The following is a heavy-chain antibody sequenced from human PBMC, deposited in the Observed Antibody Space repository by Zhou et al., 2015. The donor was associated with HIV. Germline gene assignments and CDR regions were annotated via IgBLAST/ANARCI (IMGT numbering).Heavy chain of an antibody. Sequence: QVLLVQSGAEVKKPGASVKVSCKTSGYAFTYYAISWVRQAPGQGLEWMGWINADNGKTNYAQKFQGRVTITADESTSTAYMELSSLRSEDTAVYYCARDSYYDSSGLGYFDYWGQGTLVTVSS. CDR3: ARDSYYDSSGLGYFDY. D-gene: IGHD3-22*01. CDR1: GYAFTYYA. V-gene: IGHV1-18*01. CDR2: INADNGKT. J-gene: IGHJ4*02.